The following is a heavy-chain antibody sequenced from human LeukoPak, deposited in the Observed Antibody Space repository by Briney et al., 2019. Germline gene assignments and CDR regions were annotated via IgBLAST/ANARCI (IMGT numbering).Heavy chain of an antibody. CDR2: IYYSGST. D-gene: IGHD4-17*01. V-gene: IGHV4-30-4*08. J-gene: IGHJ4*02. CDR1: GGSISSGDYY. Sequence: PSQTLSLTCTVSGGSISSGDYYWGWIRQPPGKGLEWIGYIYYSGSTYYNPSLMSRVTISVDTSKNQFSLKLSSVTAADTAVYYCAYGDYVLWGQGTLVAVSS. CDR3: AYGDYVL.